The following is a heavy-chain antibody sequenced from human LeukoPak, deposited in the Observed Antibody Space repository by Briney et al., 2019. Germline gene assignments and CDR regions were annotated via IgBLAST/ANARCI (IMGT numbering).Heavy chain of an antibody. D-gene: IGHD1-1*01. J-gene: IGHJ3*02. CDR2: IYIGGST. CDR3: ARDAPERRHAFDI. CDR1: GFTVCSNY. Sequence: PGGSLRLSCAASGFTVCSNYMSCVRRTPERGLEWVSVIYIGGSTYYADSVKGRFTISRDNSKNTLYLQMNSLRAEHTAIYYCARDAPERRHAFDIWGKGTMVTVSS. V-gene: IGHV3-53*01.